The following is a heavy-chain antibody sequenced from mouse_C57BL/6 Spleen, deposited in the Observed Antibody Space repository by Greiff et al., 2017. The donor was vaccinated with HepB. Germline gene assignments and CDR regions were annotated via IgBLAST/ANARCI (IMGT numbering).Heavy chain of an antibody. CDR1: GYAFSSYW. CDR3: ARWDDYGSSSYFDY. CDR2: IYPGDGDT. D-gene: IGHD1-1*01. J-gene: IGHJ2*01. Sequence: VQLQQSGAELVKPGASVKISCKASGYAFSSYWMNWVKQRPGKGLEWIGQIYPGDGDTNYNGKFKGKATLTADKSSSTAYMQLSSLTAEDSAVYCCARWDDYGSSSYFDYWGQGTTLTVSS. V-gene: IGHV1-80*01.